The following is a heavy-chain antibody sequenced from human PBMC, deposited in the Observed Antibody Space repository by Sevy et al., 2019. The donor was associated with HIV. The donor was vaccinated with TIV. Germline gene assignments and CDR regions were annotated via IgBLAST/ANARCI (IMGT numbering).Heavy chain of an antibody. CDR2: ISSSSSYI. CDR1: GFTFSSYS. D-gene: IGHD6-19*01. CDR3: ARDRVPVIAVAGTFFDY. J-gene: IGHJ4*02. Sequence: GGSLRLSCAASGFTFSSYSMNWVRQAPGKGLEWVSSISSSSSYIYYAGSVKGRFTISRDNAKNSVYLQMNSLRAEDTAVYYCARDRVPVIAVAGTFFDYWGQGTLVTVSS. V-gene: IGHV3-21*01.